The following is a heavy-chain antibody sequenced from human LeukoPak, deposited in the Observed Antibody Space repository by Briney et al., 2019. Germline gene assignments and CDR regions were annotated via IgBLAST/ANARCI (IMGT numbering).Heavy chain of an antibody. Sequence: PSETLPLTCTVSGGSISSSSYYWGWLRQPPGTGLEWIGSFYYSGSTHYNPSLKSRVSISVDTSKNQLSLKLSSVTAADTAVYFCARLDYDSTGYFSPYFDYWGQGTLVTVSS. CDR3: ARLDYDSTGYFSPYFDY. J-gene: IGHJ4*02. V-gene: IGHV4-39*01. CDR2: FYYSGST. CDR1: GGSISSSSYY. D-gene: IGHD3-22*01.